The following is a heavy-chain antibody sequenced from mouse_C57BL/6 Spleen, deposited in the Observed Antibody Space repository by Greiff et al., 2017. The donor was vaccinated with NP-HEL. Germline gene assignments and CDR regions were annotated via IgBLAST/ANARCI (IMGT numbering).Heavy chain of an antibody. CDR1: GFTFSDYG. CDR3: ARGVYYGKDGYFDV. CDR2: ISSGSSTI. Sequence: DVHLVESGGGLVKPGGSLKLSCAASGFTFSDYGMHWVRQAPEKGLEWVAYISSGSSTIYYADTVKGRFTISRDNAKNTLFLQMTSLRSEDTAMYYCARGVYYGKDGYFDVWGTGTTVTVSS. D-gene: IGHD2-1*01. J-gene: IGHJ1*03. V-gene: IGHV5-17*01.